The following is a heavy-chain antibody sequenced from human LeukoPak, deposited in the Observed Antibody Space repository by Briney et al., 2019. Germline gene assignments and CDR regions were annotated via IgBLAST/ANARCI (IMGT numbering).Heavy chain of an antibody. CDR2: INQDASEK. V-gene: IGHV3-7*01. J-gene: IGHJ4*02. CDR1: GLIFSNYW. CDR3: ARASSGRYFAFIDY. Sequence: PGGSLRLSCVASGLIFSNYWMGWVRQAPGKGLEWVASINQDASEKYYVDSVKGRFTISRDNAENSLYLHMNSLRVEDTAVYYCARASSGRYFAFIDYGGQGSLVTVSS. D-gene: IGHD1-26*01.